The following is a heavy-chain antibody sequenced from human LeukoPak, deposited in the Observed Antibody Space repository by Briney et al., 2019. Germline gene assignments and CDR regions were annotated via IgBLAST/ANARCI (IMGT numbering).Heavy chain of an antibody. CDR1: GYTFTSYY. J-gene: IGHJ4*02. CDR2: INPSGGST. V-gene: IGHV1-46*01. D-gene: IGHD3-10*01. CDR3: ARAGVGYYGSGKKGFDY. Sequence: ASVKVSCKASGYTFTSYYMHWVRQAPGQGLEWMGIINPSGGSTSYAQKFQGRVTMTRDMSTSTVYMELSSLRSEDTAVYYCARAGVGYYGSGKKGFDYWGQGTLVTVSP.